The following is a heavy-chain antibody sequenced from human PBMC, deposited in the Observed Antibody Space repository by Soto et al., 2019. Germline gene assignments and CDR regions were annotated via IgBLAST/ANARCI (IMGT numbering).Heavy chain of an antibody. Sequence: QITLKESGPPLVKPTQTLTLTCTFSGFSLSTSGVGVGWIRQPPGKALEWLALIYWDDDKRYSPSLKSRLTIXKXISKNQVVLTMTNMDPVDTATYYCAHKGDGYRGFKYWGQGTLVTVSS. D-gene: IGHD5-12*01. CDR2: IYWDDDK. CDR1: GFSLSTSGVG. V-gene: IGHV2-5*02. CDR3: AHKGDGYRGFKY. J-gene: IGHJ4*02.